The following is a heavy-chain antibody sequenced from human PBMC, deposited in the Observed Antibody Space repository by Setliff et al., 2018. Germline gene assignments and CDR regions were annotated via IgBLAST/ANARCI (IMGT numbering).Heavy chain of an antibody. CDR1: GDSLTSGPYY. Sequence: SETLSLTCTVSGDSLTSGPYYWTWVRQPAGKGLEWIGHIYSEGTTNYSPSLRSRVTISSDTSKNQFSLQLNSVTATDTTVYYCARGRLLYVGDSHYFDIWGQGTLVTVSS. D-gene: IGHD4-17*01. V-gene: IGHV4-61*09. CDR3: ARGRLLYVGDSHYFDI. J-gene: IGHJ4*02. CDR2: IYSEGTT.